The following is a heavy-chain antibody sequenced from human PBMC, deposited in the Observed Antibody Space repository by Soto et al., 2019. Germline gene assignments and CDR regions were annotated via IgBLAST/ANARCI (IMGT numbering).Heavy chain of an antibody. J-gene: IGHJ4*02. CDR1: GGSISSYY. D-gene: IGHD3-3*01. CDR2: IYYSGST. CDR3: ARAPDLTIFGVVTSGAQFDY. Sequence: SETLSLTCTVSGGSISSYYWSWIRQPPGKGLEWIGYIYYSGSTNYNPSLKSRVTISVDTSKNQFSLKLSSVTAADTAVYYCARAPDLTIFGVVTSGAQFDYWGQGTLVTVSS. V-gene: IGHV4-59*01.